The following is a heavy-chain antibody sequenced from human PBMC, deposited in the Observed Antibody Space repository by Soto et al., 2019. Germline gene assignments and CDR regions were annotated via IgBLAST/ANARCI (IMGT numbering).Heavy chain of an antibody. CDR1: GYTFTGYY. Sequence: GASVKVSCKASGYTFTGYYMHWVRQAPGQGLEWMGWINPNSGGTNYAQKFQGRVTMTRDTSISTAYMELSRLRSDDTAVYYCARDKRYCSSNSCYRIHGMDVWGQGTTVTVSS. D-gene: IGHD2-2*01. CDR2: INPNSGGT. V-gene: IGHV1-2*02. J-gene: IGHJ6*02. CDR3: ARDKRYCSSNSCYRIHGMDV.